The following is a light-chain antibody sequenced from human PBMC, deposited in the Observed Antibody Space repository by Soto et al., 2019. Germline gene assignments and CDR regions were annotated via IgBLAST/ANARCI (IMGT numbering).Light chain of an antibody. Sequence: DIPMTQSPSTLSASVGDRVTITCWASQSISSWLAWYQQKPGKAPKLLIYKASSLESGVPSRFSGSGSGTEFTLTISSLQPDDFATYYCQQYNSPPLTFGGGTKVEIK. J-gene: IGKJ4*01. CDR2: KAS. CDR1: QSISSW. CDR3: QQYNSPPLT. V-gene: IGKV1-5*03.